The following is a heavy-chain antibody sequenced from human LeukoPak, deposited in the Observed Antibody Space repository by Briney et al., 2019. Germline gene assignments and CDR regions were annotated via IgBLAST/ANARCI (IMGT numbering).Heavy chain of an antibody. V-gene: IGHV3-23*01. CDR3: VKHSGGVYGNSDY. D-gene: IGHD1-1*01. J-gene: IGHJ4*02. CDR1: GFTFSNNA. Sequence: PGGSLRLSCAASGFTFSNNAASWFRQAPGKGLEWVSTVGRGGGDTYYADSVRGRFTISKDSSKNTLQMNSLSADDTAMYYCVKHSGGVYGNSDYWGQGILVTVSS. CDR2: VGRGGGDT.